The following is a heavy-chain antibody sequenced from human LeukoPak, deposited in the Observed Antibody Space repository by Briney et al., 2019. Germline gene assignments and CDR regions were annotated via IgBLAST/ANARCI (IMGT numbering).Heavy chain of an antibody. Sequence: GGSLRLSCATSGFTFSNYWMCWVRQAPGKGLEWVANIRQDGGDKYYADSVKGRFTISRDNAKNSLYLQMNSLRAEDTAAYSCARVIVTVPGQSDYFDYWGQGTLVTFSS. D-gene: IGHD2/OR15-2a*01. CDR1: GFTFSNYW. J-gene: IGHJ4*02. V-gene: IGHV3-7*03. CDR3: ARVIVTVPGQSDYFDY. CDR2: IRQDGGDK.